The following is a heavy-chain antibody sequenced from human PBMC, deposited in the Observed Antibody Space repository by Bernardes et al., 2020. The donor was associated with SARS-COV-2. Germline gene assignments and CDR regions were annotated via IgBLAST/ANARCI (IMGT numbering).Heavy chain of an antibody. CDR3: AKDLERPSGGYVGLVDAFDI. CDR1: GFTFSSYA. D-gene: IGHD1-26*01. J-gene: IGHJ3*02. V-gene: IGHV3-23*01. CDR2: ISGSGGTT. Sequence: GGSLRLSCAASGFTFSSYAMSWVRQAPGKGLEWVSAISGSGGTTYYTDSVKGRFTISRDNSKNTLYLQMNSRRAEDTAVYYCAKDLERPSGGYVGLVDAFDIWGQGTMVTVSS.